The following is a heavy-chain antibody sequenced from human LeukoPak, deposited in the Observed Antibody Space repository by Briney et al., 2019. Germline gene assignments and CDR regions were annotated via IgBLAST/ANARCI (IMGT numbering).Heavy chain of an antibody. Sequence: PGGSLRLSCAASGFTFSSYGMSWVRQAPGEGPEWVSTINEGGGRAYYADSVKGRFTISRDNSKNTLYLQMSSLRAEDPAVYYCARGGLRLFDYWGQGTLVTVSS. CDR2: INEGGGRA. D-gene: IGHD5-12*01. J-gene: IGHJ4*02. V-gene: IGHV3-23*01. CDR3: ARGGLRLFDY. CDR1: GFTFSSYG.